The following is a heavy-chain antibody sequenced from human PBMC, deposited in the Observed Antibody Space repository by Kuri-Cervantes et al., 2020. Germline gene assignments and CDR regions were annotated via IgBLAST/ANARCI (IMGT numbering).Heavy chain of an antibody. J-gene: IGHJ3*02. Sequence: ASVKVSCKASGGTFSSYAITWVRQAPGQGLEWMGIINPSGGSTSYAQEFQGRVTMTRDTSTSTVYMELSSLRSEDTAVYYCARGYVTTFVDAFDIWGQGTMVTVSS. CDR2: INPSGGST. V-gene: IGHV1-46*01. CDR1: GGTFSSYA. D-gene: IGHD2/OR15-2a*01. CDR3: ARGYVTTFVDAFDI.